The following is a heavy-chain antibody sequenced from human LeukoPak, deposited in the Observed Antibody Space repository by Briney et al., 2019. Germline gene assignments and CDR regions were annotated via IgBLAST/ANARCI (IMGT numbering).Heavy chain of an antibody. CDR3: ARDLAAAGTDFDY. CDR1: GYTFTGYY. J-gene: IGHJ4*02. V-gene: IGHV1-2*02. D-gene: IGHD6-13*01. CDR2: INPNSGGT. Sequence: ASVKVSCKASGYTFTGYYMHWVRQAPGQGLEWMGWINPNSGGTNYAQKFQGRVTMTRDTSISTAYMELSRLRSDDTAVYYCARDLAAAGTDFDYWGQGTLVTVSS.